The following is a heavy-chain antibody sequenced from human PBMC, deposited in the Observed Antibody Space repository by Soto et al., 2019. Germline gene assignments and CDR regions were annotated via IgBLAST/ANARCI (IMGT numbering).Heavy chain of an antibody. V-gene: IGHV1-18*01. CDR1: GYTCTSYG. CDR2: ISAYKGNT. D-gene: IGHD6-13*01. Sequence: QVQLVQSGAEVKKPGASVKVSCKASGYTCTSYGISWVRQAPGQGLEWMGWISAYKGNTNYAQKLQGRVTMTTDTSTSTAYMELRSLRSDDTAVYYCARDHGSSWEPAKRGSDYWGQGTLVTVSS. CDR3: ARDHGSSWEPAKRGSDY. J-gene: IGHJ4*02.